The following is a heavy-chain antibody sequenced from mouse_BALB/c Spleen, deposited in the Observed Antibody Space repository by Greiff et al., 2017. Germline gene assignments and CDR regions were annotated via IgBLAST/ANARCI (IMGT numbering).Heavy chain of an antibody. J-gene: IGHJ2*01. D-gene: IGHD2-14*01. Sequence: EVKLEESGPGLVKPSQSLSLTCSVTGYSITSGYYWNWIRQFPGNKLEWMGYISYDGSNNYNPSLKNRISITRDTSKNQFFLKLNSVTTEDTATYYCARDRYDQGFDYWGQGTTLTVSS. V-gene: IGHV3-6*02. CDR2: ISYDGSN. CDR3: ARDRYDQGFDY. CDR1: GYSITSGYY.